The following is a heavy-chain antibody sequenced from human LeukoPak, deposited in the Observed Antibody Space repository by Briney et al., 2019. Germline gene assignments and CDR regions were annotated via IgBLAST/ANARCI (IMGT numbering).Heavy chain of an antibody. J-gene: IGHJ4*02. V-gene: IGHV3-64*01. Sequence: LPGGSLRLSCAASGFMFSSYPMHWVRQAPGKRLEYVSAIVSNGGSTYYANSVKGRFTISRDNSNNMVYLQMGSLRAEDMAVYYCARGRNLDYWGQGTLVTVSS. CDR1: GFMFSSYP. CDR3: ARGRNLDY. CDR2: IVSNGGST.